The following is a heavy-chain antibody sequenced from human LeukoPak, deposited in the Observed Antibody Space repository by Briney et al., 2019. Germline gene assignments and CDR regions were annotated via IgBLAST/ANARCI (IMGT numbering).Heavy chain of an antibody. CDR2: ISDNADNT. CDR3: AKGKSGSSGAFDI. J-gene: IGHJ3*02. V-gene: IGHV3-23*01. D-gene: IGHD1-26*01. Sequence: QAGASLRLSCAASGFTFSSYAMSWVRQAPGKGLEWVSRISDNADNTYYTDSVKGRFTISRDNSKNTLYLQMHSLRADDTAVYYCAKGKSGSSGAFDIWGQGTMVTVSP. CDR1: GFTFSSYA.